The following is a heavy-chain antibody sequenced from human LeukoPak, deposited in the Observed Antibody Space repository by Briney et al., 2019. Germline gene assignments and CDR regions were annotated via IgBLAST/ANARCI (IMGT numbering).Heavy chain of an antibody. V-gene: IGHV6-1*01. D-gene: IGHD4-17*01. CDR3: ARGRVTTIATYYYYYIDV. CDR1: GDSVSSNSAA. Sequence: SQTLSLTCAISGDSVSSNSAAWTWIRQSPSRGLEWLGRTYYRSKWSDDYAVSVKSRITINPDTSKNQFSLPLNSMTPEDPAIYYCARGRVTTIATYYYYYIDVWGEGTTVTVSS. J-gene: IGHJ6*03. CDR2: TYYRSKWSD.